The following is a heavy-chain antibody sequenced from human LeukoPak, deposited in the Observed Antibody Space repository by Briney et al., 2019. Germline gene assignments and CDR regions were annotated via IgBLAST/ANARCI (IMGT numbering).Heavy chain of an antibody. CDR1: GFTFSSYW. D-gene: IGHD3-22*01. J-gene: IGHJ4*02. CDR2: IKQDGGEK. CDR3: ARKTFYYDNIKVYFGC. V-gene: IGHV3-7*01. Sequence: GGSLRLSCAASGFTFSSYWMTWVRQAPGKGLEWVANIKQDGGEKSYVDSVKGRFTISRDNAKNSLYLQMDSLRAEDTAVYYCARKTFYYDNIKVYFGCWGPGALVTVSS.